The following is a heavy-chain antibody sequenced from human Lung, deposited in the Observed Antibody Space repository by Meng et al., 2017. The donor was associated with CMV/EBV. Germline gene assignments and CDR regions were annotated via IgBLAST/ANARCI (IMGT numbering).Heavy chain of an antibody. CDR3: IWHTTTSCYFDL. CDR2: FKTNTGAGTM. CDR1: GLTFRDAW. D-gene: IGHD2-2*01. Sequence: GESLKISCSASGLTFRDAWMSWLRQTPGKGLEWVGRFKTNTGAGTMDYAAPGKGRFTISRDISKNTLHLQMDSLKTENTGIYCCIWHTTTSCYFDLWGPGXLVTVSS. V-gene: IGHV3-15*01. J-gene: IGHJ4*03.